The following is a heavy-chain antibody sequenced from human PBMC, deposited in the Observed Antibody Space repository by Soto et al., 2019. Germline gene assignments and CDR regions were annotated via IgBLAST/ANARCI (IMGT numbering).Heavy chain of an antibody. CDR3: ARESEDLTSNFDY. CDR2: ISSTTNYI. V-gene: IGHV3-21*06. Sequence: GGSLRLSCAASGFTFSTYSMNWVRQAPGKGLEWVSSISSTTNYIYYGDSMKGRFTISRDNAKNSLYLEMNSLRAEDTAVYYCARESEDLTSNFDYWGQGTLVTVSS. CDR1: GFTFSTYS. J-gene: IGHJ4*02.